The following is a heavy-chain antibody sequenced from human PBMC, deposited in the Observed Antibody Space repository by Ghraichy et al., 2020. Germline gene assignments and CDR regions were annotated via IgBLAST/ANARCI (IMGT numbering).Heavy chain of an antibody. D-gene: IGHD3-10*01. CDR1: GFALSTYS. CDR2: IRSGGALI. Sequence: GGSLRLSCVASGFALSTYSMDWVRQAPGKGLEWVSSIRSGGALIYYADSMRGRFTISRDNAKNSLYLQMNTLRAEDTAVYYCARELPSPHYGMDVWGQGTTVTVSS. CDR3: ARELPSPHYGMDV. J-gene: IGHJ6*02. V-gene: IGHV3-21*01.